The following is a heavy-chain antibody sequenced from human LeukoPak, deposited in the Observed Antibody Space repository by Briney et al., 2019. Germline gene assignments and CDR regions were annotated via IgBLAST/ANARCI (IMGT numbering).Heavy chain of an antibody. Sequence: ASVKVSCKASGYTFTDYYVHWVRQAPGQGLEWIGWINPNSGGTNYAQKFQGRVTMTRDTSISTAYMELNRLRSDDTAVYYCARGGQDIVAVPAAINWFDPWGQGTLVTVSS. CDR1: GYTFTDYY. CDR3: ARGGQDIVAVPAAINWFDP. D-gene: IGHD2-2*01. V-gene: IGHV1-2*02. J-gene: IGHJ5*02. CDR2: INPNSGGT.